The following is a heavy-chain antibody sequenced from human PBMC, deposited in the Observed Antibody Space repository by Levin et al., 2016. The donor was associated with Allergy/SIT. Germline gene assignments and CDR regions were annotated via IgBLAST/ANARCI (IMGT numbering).Heavy chain of an antibody. V-gene: IGHV3-74*01. CDR2: INSDGGST. CDR3: ARAWSSGSYYL. D-gene: IGHD3-10*01. Sequence: WIRQPPGKGLVWVSHINSDGGSTTYADSVKGRFTISRDNAKTTLYLQMNSLRVEDTAVYYCARAWSSGSYYLWGQGTLVTVSS. J-gene: IGHJ4*02.